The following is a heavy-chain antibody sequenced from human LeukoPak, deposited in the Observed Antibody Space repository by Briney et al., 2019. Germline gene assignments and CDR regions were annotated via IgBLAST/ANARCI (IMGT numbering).Heavy chain of an antibody. D-gene: IGHD3-3*01. CDR1: GGSISSYY. J-gene: IGHJ4*02. V-gene: IGHV4-59*08. Sequence: SETLSLTCTVSGGSISSYYWSWIRQPPGKGLEWIGYIYYSGSTNYNPSLKSRVTISVDTSKNQFSLKLSSVTAADTAVYYCARPGSDFWSGYYYWGQGTLVTVSS. CDR2: IYYSGST. CDR3: ARPGSDFWSGYYY.